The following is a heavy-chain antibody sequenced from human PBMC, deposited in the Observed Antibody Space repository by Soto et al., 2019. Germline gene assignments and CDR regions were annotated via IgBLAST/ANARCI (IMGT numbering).Heavy chain of an antibody. CDR3: AGAPKNIPHIDD. CDR1: GGSISSGGYY. Sequence: SETLSLTCTVSGGSISSGGYYWSWIRQHPGKGLEWIGYIYYSGSTYYNPSLKSRVTISVDTSKNQFSLKLSSVTAADTAVYYCAGAPKNIPHIDDWGQGTLVTVSS. J-gene: IGHJ4*02. D-gene: IGHD2-21*01. CDR2: IYYSGST. V-gene: IGHV4-31*03.